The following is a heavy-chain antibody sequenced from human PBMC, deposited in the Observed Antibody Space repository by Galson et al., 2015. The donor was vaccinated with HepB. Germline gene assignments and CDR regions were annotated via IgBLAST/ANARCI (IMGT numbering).Heavy chain of an antibody. V-gene: IGHV3-74*01. CDR3: ARDRSGSYPDY. CDR1: GFTFSSYW. Sequence: SLRLSCAASGFTFSSYWMHWVRQAPGKGLVWVSRTNSDGSSTSYADSVKGRFTISRDNAKNSLYLQMNSLRAEDTAVYYCARDRSGSYPDYWGQGTLVTVSS. J-gene: IGHJ4*02. D-gene: IGHD1-26*01. CDR2: TNSDGSST.